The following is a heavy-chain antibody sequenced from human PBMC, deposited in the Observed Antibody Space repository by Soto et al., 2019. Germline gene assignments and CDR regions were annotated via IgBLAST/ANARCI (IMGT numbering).Heavy chain of an antibody. V-gene: IGHV3-53*01. CDR3: VRPRPSGENYGMDV. Sequence: EVQLVESGGGLIQPGGSLRLSCVASGLTVSHNYMAWVRQAPEMGLEWVSILYTEGTTYYADSVKGRFTISSDSAKNTLFLQMDSLRDEDTAVYYCVRPRPSGENYGMDVWGQGTTVTVSS. CDR2: LYTEGTT. D-gene: IGHD3-16*01. J-gene: IGHJ6*02. CDR1: GLTVSHNY.